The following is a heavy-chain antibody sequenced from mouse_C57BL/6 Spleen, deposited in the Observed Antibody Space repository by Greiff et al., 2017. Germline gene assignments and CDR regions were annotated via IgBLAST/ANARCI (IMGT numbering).Heavy chain of an antibody. Sequence: EVQLQQSGPELVKPGASVKISCKASGYTFTDYYMNWVKQSHGKSLEWIGDINPNNGGTSYNQKFKGKATLTVDKSSSTAYMELRSLTSEDSAVYYCARGDTTGTFAYWGQGTLVTVSA. J-gene: IGHJ3*01. CDR3: ARGDTTGTFAY. CDR2: INPNNGGT. D-gene: IGHD4-1*01. CDR1: GYTFTDYY. V-gene: IGHV1-26*01.